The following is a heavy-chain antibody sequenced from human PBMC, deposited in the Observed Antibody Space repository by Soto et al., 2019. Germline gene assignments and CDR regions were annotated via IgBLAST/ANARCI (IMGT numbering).Heavy chain of an antibody. CDR1: GYSFTSYW. CDR3: ARHSYDYIWGRQGRDAFDI. V-gene: IGHV5-51*01. D-gene: IGHD3-16*01. J-gene: IGHJ3*02. CDR2: IYPGDSDT. Sequence: GESLKISCKGSGYSFTSYWIGWVRQMPGKGLEWMGIIYPGDSDTRYSPSFQGQVTISADKSISTAYLQWSSLKASDTAMYYCARHSYDYIWGRQGRDAFDIWGQGTMVTVSS.